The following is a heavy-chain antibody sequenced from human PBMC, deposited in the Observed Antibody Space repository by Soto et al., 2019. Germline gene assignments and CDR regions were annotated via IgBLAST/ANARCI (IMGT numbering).Heavy chain of an antibody. CDR3: ARVAYYYDSSGTPYLVDY. D-gene: IGHD3-22*01. V-gene: IGHV1-18*01. J-gene: IGHJ4*02. CDR1: GYTFTSYG. Sequence: QVQLVQSGADVKKPGASVKVSCKASGYTFTSYGISWVRQAPGQGLEWMGWISAYNGNTNYAQKLQGRVTMTTDTSTSTAYMELRSLRSDDTAVYYCARVAYYYDSSGTPYLVDYWGQGTLVTVSS. CDR2: ISAYNGNT.